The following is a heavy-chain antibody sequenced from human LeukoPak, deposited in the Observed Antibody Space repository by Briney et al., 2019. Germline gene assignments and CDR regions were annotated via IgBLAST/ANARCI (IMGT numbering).Heavy chain of an antibody. CDR3: ARAGTYCSGGSCTPGYFDY. CDR2: MNPNSGNT. CDR1: GYTFTSYD. V-gene: IGHV1-8*03. Sequence: ASVKVSCKASGYTFTSYDINWVRQATGQGLEWMGWMNPNSGNTGYAQKFQGRVTITRNTSISTAYMELSSLRSEDTAVYYCARAGTYCSGGSCTPGYFDYWGQGTLVTVSS. J-gene: IGHJ4*02. D-gene: IGHD2-15*01.